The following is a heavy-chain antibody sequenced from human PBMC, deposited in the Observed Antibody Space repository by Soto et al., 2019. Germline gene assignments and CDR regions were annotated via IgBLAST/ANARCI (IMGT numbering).Heavy chain of an antibody. V-gene: IGHV1-69*01. Sequence: QVHLAQSGADVRKSGSSVRVSCTASGGGTLSNDGISWVRQAPGQGLEWLGRIIPFFGTPDYSQSFQGRLTITADASTGTVYMDLRSLKSDDTAVYYCAREVVTETTWGSFDSWGQGTLVTVSS. CDR2: IIPFFGTP. CDR1: GGGTLSNDG. J-gene: IGHJ4*02. CDR3: AREVVTETTWGSFDS. D-gene: IGHD2-21*02.